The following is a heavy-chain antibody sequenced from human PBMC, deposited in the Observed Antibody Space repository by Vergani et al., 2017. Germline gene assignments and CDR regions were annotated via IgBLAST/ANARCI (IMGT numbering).Heavy chain of an antibody. CDR3: VRDSAVGGTFDS. Sequence: EVHLLESGGGLVQSGGSLRLSCAASGFTFSNSAVSWVRQAPGRGLAWVSSISGPGLSTYYADSVKGRFSISRDNSKNTVFLQMHSLRAEDTAIYYCVRDSAVGGTFDSWGQGTLVSVSS. CDR2: ISGPGLST. D-gene: IGHD1-26*01. CDR1: GFTFSNSA. V-gene: IGHV3-23*01. J-gene: IGHJ4*02.